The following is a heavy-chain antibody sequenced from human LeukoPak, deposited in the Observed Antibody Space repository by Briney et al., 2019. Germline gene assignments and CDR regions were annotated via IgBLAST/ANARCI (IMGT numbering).Heavy chain of an antibody. CDR1: GFTFSSYA. J-gene: IGHJ3*02. V-gene: IGHV3-30-3*01. CDR2: ISYDGSNK. CDR3: ARDTPPKPKKIQLWLPGAFDI. Sequence: GGSLRLSCAASGFTFSSYAMHWVRRAPGKGLEWVAVISYDGSNKYYADSVKGRFTISRDNSKNTLYLQMNSLRAEDTAVYYCARDTPPKPKKIQLWLPGAFDIWGQGTMVTVSS. D-gene: IGHD5-18*01.